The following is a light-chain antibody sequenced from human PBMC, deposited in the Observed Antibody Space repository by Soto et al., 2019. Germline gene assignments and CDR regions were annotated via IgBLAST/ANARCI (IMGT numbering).Light chain of an antibody. CDR1: QSISSW. CDR3: QQYFDYPWT. J-gene: IGKJ1*01. V-gene: IGKV1-5*03. Sequence: DIQMTQSPSTLSASVGDRLTITCRASQSISSWLAWYQQKPGKAPKLLMYKASTLESGVPSRFSGSESGTEFTLTISSLQPDDFATYYCQQYFDYPWTFGQGTKVEIK. CDR2: KAS.